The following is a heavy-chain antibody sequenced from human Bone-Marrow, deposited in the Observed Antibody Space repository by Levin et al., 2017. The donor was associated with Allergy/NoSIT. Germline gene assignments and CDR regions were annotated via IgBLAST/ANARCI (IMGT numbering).Heavy chain of an antibody. Sequence: GGSLRLSCAASGFAFNRYWMHWVRQVPGKGLVWVSRINTDGSVTSYADSVKGRFTMSRDNAKNTVYLQMKSLRVEDTAVYFCAREMGDYWTSYYPSFDYWGQGTLVTASS. J-gene: IGHJ4*02. CDR2: INTDGSVT. CDR3: AREMGDYWTSYYPSFDY. V-gene: IGHV3-74*01. CDR1: GFAFNRYW. D-gene: IGHD3/OR15-3a*01.